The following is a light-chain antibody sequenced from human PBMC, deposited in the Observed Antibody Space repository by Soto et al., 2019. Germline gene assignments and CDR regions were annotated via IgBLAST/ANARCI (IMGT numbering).Light chain of an antibody. CDR1: QSISTW. CDR2: DAS. V-gene: IGKV1-5*01. Sequence: DIQMTQSPSTLSASVGDRVTITCRASQSISTWLAWYQQKPGKAPRLLICDASTLESGVPSRFSGSGSGTEFTLTSRSLQPDDFATYYCQQYYNYWTFGQGTKVEIK. CDR3: QQYYNYWT. J-gene: IGKJ1*01.